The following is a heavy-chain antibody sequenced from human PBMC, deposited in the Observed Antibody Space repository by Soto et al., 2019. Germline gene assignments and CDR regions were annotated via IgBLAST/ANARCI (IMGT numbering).Heavy chain of an antibody. D-gene: IGHD3-16*01. CDR1: GGSVRSGTYY. V-gene: IGHV4-61*01. CDR2: IYHSGST. CDR3: AREGGESSDGLYYFDS. Sequence: SETLSLTCTVSGGSVRSGTYYWTWILRSRGKGLEWIGCIYHSGSTKYNPSLKSRVTISLDTSKNQFSLKLSSVTAADTAVYFCAREGGESSDGLYYFDSWGQGSLVTVSS. J-gene: IGHJ4*02.